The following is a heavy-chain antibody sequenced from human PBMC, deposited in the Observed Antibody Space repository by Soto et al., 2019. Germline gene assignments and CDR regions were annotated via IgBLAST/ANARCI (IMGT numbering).Heavy chain of an antibody. Sequence: GESLTISCQCSGYRFTSYLIILVRPLPGKGLEWMGRIDPSDSYTNYSPSFQGHVTISADKSISTAYLQWSSLKASDSAMYYCARQKGYYGMDGWGQGNTVTFS. J-gene: IGHJ6*02. CDR2: IDPSDSYT. V-gene: IGHV5-10-1*01. CDR3: ARQKGYYGMDG. CDR1: GYRFTSYL.